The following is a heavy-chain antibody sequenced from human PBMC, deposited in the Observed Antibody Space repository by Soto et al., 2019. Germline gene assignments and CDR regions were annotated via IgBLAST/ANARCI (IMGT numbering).Heavy chain of an antibody. D-gene: IGHD6-19*01. V-gene: IGHV3-30-3*01. J-gene: IGHJ6*02. Sequence: GGSLRLSCAASGFTFSSYAMHWVRQAPGKGLEWVAVISYDGSNKYYADSVKGRFTISRDNSKNTLYLQMNSLRAEDTAVYYCARDEGSGWYGFFGYYGMDVWGQGTTVTVSS. CDR2: ISYDGSNK. CDR3: ARDEGSGWYGFFGYYGMDV. CDR1: GFTFSSYA.